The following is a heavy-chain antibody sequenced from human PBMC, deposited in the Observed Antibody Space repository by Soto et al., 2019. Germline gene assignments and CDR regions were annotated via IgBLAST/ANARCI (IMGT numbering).Heavy chain of an antibody. D-gene: IGHD6-19*01. J-gene: IGHJ4*02. CDR1: GFTFSSYA. V-gene: IGHV3-23*01. CDR3: AIGGGSSGWSFDY. Sequence: GGSLRLSCAASGFTFSSYAMSWVHQAPGKGLEWVSAISGSGGSTYYADSVKGRFTISRDNSKNTLYLQMNSLRAEDTAVYYCAIGGGSSGWSFDYWGQGTLVTVSS. CDR2: ISGSGGST.